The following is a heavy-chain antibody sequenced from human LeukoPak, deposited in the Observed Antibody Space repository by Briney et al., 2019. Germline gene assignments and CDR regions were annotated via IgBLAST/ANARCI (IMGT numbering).Heavy chain of an antibody. CDR2: ISYDGSNK. J-gene: IGHJ4*02. CDR1: GFTFSSYG. CDR3: ARAEDEIDY. V-gene: IGHV3-30*19. Sequence: GGSLRLSCAASGFTFSSYGMHWVRQAPGKGLEWVAVISYDGSNKYYADSVKGRFTISRDNSKNTLYLQMNNLRAEDTAVYYCARAEDEIDYWGQGTLVTVSS.